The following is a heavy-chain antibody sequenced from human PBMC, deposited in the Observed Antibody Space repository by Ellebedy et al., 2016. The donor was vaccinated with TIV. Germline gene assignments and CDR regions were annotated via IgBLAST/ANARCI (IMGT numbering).Heavy chain of an antibody. CDR3: AQGYGTHFLQYYFDT. Sequence: PGGSLRLSCAASGFIFSTYVLPWVRQAPGKGLDWVALISYDGSNIFYADSVKGRFTISRDNSKNTLYLQMNSLRGEDTAVYYCAQGYGTHFLQYYFDTWGQGTLVTVSS. V-gene: IGHV3-30*18. D-gene: IGHD4-11*01. J-gene: IGHJ4*02. CDR1: GFIFSTYV. CDR2: ISYDGSNI.